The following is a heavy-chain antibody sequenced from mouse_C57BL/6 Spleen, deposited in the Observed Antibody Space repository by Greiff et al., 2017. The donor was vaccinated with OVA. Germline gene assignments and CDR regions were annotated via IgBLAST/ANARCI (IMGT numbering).Heavy chain of an antibody. CDR3: ARGYDGSPYYFDY. CDR2: INPGSGGT. Sequence: VQLQQSGAELVRPGTSVKVSCKASGYAFTNYLIEWVKQRPGQGLEWIGVINPGSGGTNYNEKFKGKATLTADKSSSTAYMQLSSLTSEDSAVYVCARGYDGSPYYFDYWGQGTTLTVSS. D-gene: IGHD2-3*01. CDR1: GYAFTNYL. V-gene: IGHV1-54*01. J-gene: IGHJ2*01.